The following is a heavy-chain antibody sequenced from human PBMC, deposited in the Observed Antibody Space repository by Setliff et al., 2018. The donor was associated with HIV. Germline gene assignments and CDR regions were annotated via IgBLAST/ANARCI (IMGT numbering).Heavy chain of an antibody. CDR1: CGSISSSSFY. D-gene: IGHD6-13*01. J-gene: IGHJ4*02. CDR2: IFDSGST. V-gene: IGHV4-39*01. Sequence: PSETLSLTCTVSCGSISSSSFYWGWIRQPAGKGLQWIGSIFDSGSTYYNASLRSRVTMSVDTSKNQFSLKLRSVTAADTAVYYCARSPAAEGYWGQGTLVTVSS. CDR3: ARSPAAEGY.